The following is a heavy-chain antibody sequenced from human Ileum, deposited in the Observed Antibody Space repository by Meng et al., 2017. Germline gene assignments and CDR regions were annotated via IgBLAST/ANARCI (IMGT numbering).Heavy chain of an antibody. CDR1: GGSISSGDYY. V-gene: IGHV4-30-4*01. D-gene: IGHD3-22*01. CDR2: IYYSGST. J-gene: IGHJ4*02. Sequence: QVQLQESGPGLVTPSQTLSLTCTVSGGSISSGDYYWSWIRQPLGKGLEWIGDIYYSGSTYYNPSLKSRLTISVDTSKNQFSLKLSSVTAADTAVYYCARDRDSSGYYPYWGQGTLVTVSS. CDR3: ARDRDSSGYYPY.